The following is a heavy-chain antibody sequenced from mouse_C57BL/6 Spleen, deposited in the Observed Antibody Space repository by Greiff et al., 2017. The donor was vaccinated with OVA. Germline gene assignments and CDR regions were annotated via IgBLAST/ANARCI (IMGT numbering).Heavy chain of an antibody. CDR1: GYTFTEST. CDR2: FYPGSGSI. Sequence: VQLQESGAELVKPGASVKLSCKASGYTFTESTIHWVKQRSGQGLEWIGWFYPGSGSIKYTAKFKDKATLTADKSSNTVYMQLSRLTSEASAVYCCTRHEGHYDYDGRAMDYWGQGTSVTVSA. V-gene: IGHV1-62-2*01. J-gene: IGHJ4*01. CDR3: TRHEGHYDYDGRAMDY. D-gene: IGHD2-4*01.